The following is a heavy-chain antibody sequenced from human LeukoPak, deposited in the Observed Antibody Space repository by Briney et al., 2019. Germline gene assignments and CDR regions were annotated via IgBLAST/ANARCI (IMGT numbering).Heavy chain of an antibody. D-gene: IGHD4-17*01. CDR2: IMPLFGTA. CDR1: GGTFNNSA. V-gene: IGHV1-69*05. J-gene: IGHJ5*02. CDR3: ARDVHGDYGSGWFDP. Sequence: SEKVSCKTSGGTFNNSAISWVRQAPGRGLEWLGGIMPLFGTAGYAQKFQGRVTITKDESTRTVYLELTSLTSDDTAVYYCARDVHGDYGSGWFDPWGQGTLVSVSS.